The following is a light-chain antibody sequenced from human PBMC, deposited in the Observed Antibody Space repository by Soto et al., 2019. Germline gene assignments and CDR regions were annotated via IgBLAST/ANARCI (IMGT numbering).Light chain of an antibody. J-gene: IGKJ4*01. V-gene: IGKV1-39*01. CDR2: AAS. CDR3: QQSYSTPLT. Sequence: DIQMTQSPSSLSSSVRERFTITCRASQSISNYLNWYQQKKGKAPNLLIYAASSLEGGVPSRFTGGGSGTHFTLTISSLQPEDFATYYCQQSYSTPLTFGGGTKVDIK. CDR1: QSISNY.